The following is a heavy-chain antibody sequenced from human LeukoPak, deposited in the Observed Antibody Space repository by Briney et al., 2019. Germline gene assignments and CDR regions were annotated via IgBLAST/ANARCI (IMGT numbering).Heavy chain of an antibody. CDR1: GGSINNYY. D-gene: IGHD3-22*01. CDR3: ARDRRYYDSSGTVYYDGMDV. V-gene: IGHV4-59*01. Sequence: PSETLSLTCIVSGGSINNYYWSWIRQPPGKGLEWIGYIYYSGGTNYNPSLKSRVTISVDTSKNQFSLKLSSVTAADTAVYYCARDRRYYDSSGTVYYDGMDVWGQGTMVTVSS. J-gene: IGHJ6*02. CDR2: IYYSGGT.